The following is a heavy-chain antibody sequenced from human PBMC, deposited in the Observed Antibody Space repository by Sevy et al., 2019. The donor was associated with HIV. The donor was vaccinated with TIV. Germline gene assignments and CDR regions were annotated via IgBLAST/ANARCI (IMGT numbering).Heavy chain of an antibody. Sequence: GGSLILSCAASGFTFSSYGMHWVRQAPGKGLEWVAFIRYDGSNKYYADSVKGRFTISRDNSKNTLYLQMNSLRAEDTAVYYCAKEYSYGYYFDYSGQGTMVTVSS. CDR3: AKEYSYGYYFDY. J-gene: IGHJ4*02. CDR2: IRYDGSNK. D-gene: IGHD5-18*01. CDR1: GFTFSSYG. V-gene: IGHV3-30*02.